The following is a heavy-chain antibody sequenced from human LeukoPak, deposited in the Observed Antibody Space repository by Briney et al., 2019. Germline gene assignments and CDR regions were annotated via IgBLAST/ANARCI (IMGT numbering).Heavy chain of an antibody. Sequence: SETLSLTCTVSGGSISSYYWSWIRQPAGKGLEWNGRIYTSGSTNYNPSLKSRVTMSVDTSKNQFSLKLSSVTAADTAVYYCARDRNYGDYYNWSDPWGQGTLVTVSS. CDR1: GGSISSYY. CDR2: IYTSGST. D-gene: IGHD4-17*01. J-gene: IGHJ5*02. CDR3: ARDRNYGDYYNWSDP. V-gene: IGHV4-4*07.